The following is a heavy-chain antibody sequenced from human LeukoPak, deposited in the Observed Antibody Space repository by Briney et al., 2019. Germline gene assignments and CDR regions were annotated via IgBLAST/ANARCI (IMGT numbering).Heavy chain of an antibody. J-gene: IGHJ6*02. D-gene: IGHD3-3*01. Sequence: GASVKVSCKASGYTFTSYDINWVRQATGQGLEWMGWMNPNSGNTGYAQKFQGRVTMTRNTSISTAYMELSSLRSEDTAVYYCARDTGFLEWLPYYYYYGMDVWGQGTTVTVSS. CDR3: ARDTGFLEWLPYYYYYGMDV. V-gene: IGHV1-8*01. CDR2: MNPNSGNT. CDR1: GYTFTSYD.